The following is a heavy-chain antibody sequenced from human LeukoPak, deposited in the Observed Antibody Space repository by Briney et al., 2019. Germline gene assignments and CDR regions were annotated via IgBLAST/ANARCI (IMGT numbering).Heavy chain of an antibody. D-gene: IGHD3-16*01. CDR3: ALSHTRGLRGYYYYMDV. V-gene: IGHV3-48*04. J-gene: IGHJ6*03. CDR2: ISSSSSTI. CDR1: GFTFSSYS. Sequence: GGSLRLSCAASGFTFSSYSMNWVRQAPGKGLEWVSYISSSSSTIYYADSVKGRFTISRDNAKNSLYLQMNSLRAEDTAVYYCALSHTRGLRGYYYYMDVWGKGTTVTVSS.